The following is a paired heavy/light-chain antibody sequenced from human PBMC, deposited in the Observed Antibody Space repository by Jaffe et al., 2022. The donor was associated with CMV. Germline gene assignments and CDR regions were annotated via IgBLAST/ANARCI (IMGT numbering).Light chain of an antibody. CDR1: QSVSSY. Sequence: EIVLTQSPATLSLSPGERATLSCRASQSVSSYLAWYQQKPGQAPRLLIYDASNRATGIPARFSGSGSGTDFTLTISSLEPEDFAVYYCQQRSNWPITFGQGTRLEIK. V-gene: IGKV3-11*01. CDR2: DAS. CDR3: QQRSNWPIT. J-gene: IGKJ5*01.
Heavy chain of an antibody. V-gene: IGHV3-11*01. CDR1: GFTFSDYY. D-gene: IGHD3-16*02. CDR2: ISSSGSTI. Sequence: QVQLVESGGGLVKPGGSLRLSCAASGFTFSDYYMSWIRQAPGKGLEWVSYISSSGSTIYYADSVKGRFTISRDNAKNSLYLQMNSLRAEDTAVYYCARNHGGEYDYVWGSYRYPDAFDIWGQGTMVTVSS. CDR3: ARNHGGEYDYVWGSYRYPDAFDI. J-gene: IGHJ3*02.